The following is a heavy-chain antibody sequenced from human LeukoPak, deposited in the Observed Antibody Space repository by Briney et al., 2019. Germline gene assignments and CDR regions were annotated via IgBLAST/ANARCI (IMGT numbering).Heavy chain of an antibody. CDR1: GFAFSTYA. Sequence: GGSLRLSCAASGFAFSTYALSWVRQAPGKGLEWVSATSGDGAKTYYADSVRGRFTISRDNSKNTLYLQMNSLRAEDTAVYYCAKDFGWPFDYWGQGTLVTVSS. CDR2: TSGDGAKT. D-gene: IGHD6-19*01. V-gene: IGHV3-23*01. CDR3: AKDFGWPFDY. J-gene: IGHJ4*02.